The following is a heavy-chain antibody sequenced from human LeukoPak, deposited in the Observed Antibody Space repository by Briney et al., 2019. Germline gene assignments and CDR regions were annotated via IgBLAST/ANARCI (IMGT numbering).Heavy chain of an antibody. Sequence: PGGSLRLSCAASGFTFSDHYMDWVRQAPGKGLEWVGRTRNKANSYTTEYAASVKGRFTISRDDSKNSLYLQMNSLKTEDTAVYYCARAIAVAGRVFDYWGQGTLVTVSS. D-gene: IGHD6-19*01. CDR2: TRNKANSYTT. CDR3: ARAIAVAGRVFDY. J-gene: IGHJ4*02. CDR1: GFTFSDHY. V-gene: IGHV3-72*01.